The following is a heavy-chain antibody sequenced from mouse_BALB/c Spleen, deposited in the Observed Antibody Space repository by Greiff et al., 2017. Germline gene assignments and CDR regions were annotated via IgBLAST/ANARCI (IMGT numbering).Heavy chain of an antibody. CDR1: GFTFSSYG. CDR2: INSNGGST. J-gene: IGHJ1*01. V-gene: IGHV5-6-3*01. CDR3: ALGYFDV. Sequence: VQRVESGGGLVQPGGSLKLSCAASGFTFSSYGMSWVRQTPDKRLELVATINSNGGSTYYPDSVKGRFTISRDNAKNTLYLQMSSLKSEDTAMYYCALGYFDVWGAGTTVTVSS.